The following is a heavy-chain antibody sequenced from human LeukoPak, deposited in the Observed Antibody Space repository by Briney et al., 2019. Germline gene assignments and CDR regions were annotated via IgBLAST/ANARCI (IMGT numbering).Heavy chain of an antibody. V-gene: IGHV1-69*05. Sequence: VASVKVSCKASGGTFSSYAISWVRQAPGQGLEWMGGIIPISGTANYAQKFQGRVTITTDESTSTAYMELSSLRSEDTAVYYCARGPYSSGWDYWGQGTLVTVSS. CDR3: ARGPYSSGWDY. CDR2: IIPISGTA. CDR1: GGTFSSYA. D-gene: IGHD6-19*01. J-gene: IGHJ4*02.